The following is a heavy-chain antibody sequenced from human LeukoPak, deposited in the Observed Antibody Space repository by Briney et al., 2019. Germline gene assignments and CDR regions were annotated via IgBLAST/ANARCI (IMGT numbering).Heavy chain of an antibody. CDR1: GGSISSYY. D-gene: IGHD2-21*02. CDR3: ARDFCGGDCLYYYGMDV. CDR2: IYYSGST. Sequence: PSETLSLTCSVSGGSISSYYWNWIRQPPGKGLEWIGYIYYSGSTSYNPSLKGRVTISVDTSKNQFSLKLSSVTAADTAVYYCARDFCGGDCLYYYGMDVWGQGTSVTVSS. J-gene: IGHJ6*02. V-gene: IGHV4-59*01.